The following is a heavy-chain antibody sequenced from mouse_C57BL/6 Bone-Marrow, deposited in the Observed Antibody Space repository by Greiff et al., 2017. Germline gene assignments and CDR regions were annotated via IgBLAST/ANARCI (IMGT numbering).Heavy chain of an antibody. D-gene: IGHD3-2*02. CDR1: GYTFTSYG. V-gene: IGHV1-81*01. CDR2: IYPRSGNT. CDR3: ARLQLKPWFAY. Sequence: QVQLQQSGAELARPGASVKLSCKASGYTFTSYGISWVKQRTGQGLEWIGEIYPRSGNTYYTEKFKGKATLTADKSSSTAYMELRSLTSEDSAVYFCARLQLKPWFAYWGQGTLVTVSA. J-gene: IGHJ3*01.